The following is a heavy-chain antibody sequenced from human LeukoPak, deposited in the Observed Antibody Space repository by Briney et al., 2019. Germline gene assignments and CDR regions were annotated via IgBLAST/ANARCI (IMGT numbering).Heavy chain of an antibody. Sequence: ASVKVSCKASGYTFTSCYIHWVRQAPGQGLEWMGIINPSGGSTSYSQKFQGRVTMTRDTSTTTVYMDLSSLRSEDTAVYYCARGETGTWLDYWGQGTLVTVSS. CDR2: INPSGGST. J-gene: IGHJ4*02. V-gene: IGHV1-46*03. CDR3: ARGETGTWLDY. D-gene: IGHD1-1*01. CDR1: GYTFTSCY.